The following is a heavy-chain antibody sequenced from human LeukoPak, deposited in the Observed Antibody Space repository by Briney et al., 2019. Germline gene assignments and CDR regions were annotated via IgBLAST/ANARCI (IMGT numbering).Heavy chain of an antibody. CDR1: GYISTSYW. V-gene: IGHV5-51*01. CDR3: ARQPYCGGDCYFYDY. Sequence: GESLKISCKGSGYISTSYWIGWVRQMPGKGLEWMGIIYPGDSDTRYSPSFQGQVTISADKSISTAYLQWSSLKASDTAVYYCARQPYCGGDCYFYDYWGQGTLVTVSS. CDR2: IYPGDSDT. J-gene: IGHJ4*02. D-gene: IGHD2-21*02.